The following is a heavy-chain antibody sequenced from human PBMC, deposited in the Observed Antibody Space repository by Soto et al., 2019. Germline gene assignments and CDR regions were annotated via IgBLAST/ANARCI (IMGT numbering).Heavy chain of an antibody. CDR1: GFTFSSYA. CDR2: ISGSGGST. CDR3: AKRRNYCSGRSCYSGTVDY. Sequence: EVQLLESGGGLVQPGGSLRLSCAASGFTFSSYAMIWVRQAPGKGLEWVSAISGSGGSTYYADSVKGRFTISRDNSKNTLYLRMNSLRAEDTAVYYCAKRRNYCSGRSCYSGTVDYWGQGTLVTVSS. J-gene: IGHJ4*02. D-gene: IGHD2-15*01. V-gene: IGHV3-23*01.